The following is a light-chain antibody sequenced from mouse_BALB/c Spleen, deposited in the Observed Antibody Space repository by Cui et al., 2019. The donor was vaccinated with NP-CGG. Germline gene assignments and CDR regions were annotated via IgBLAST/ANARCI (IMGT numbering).Light chain of an antibody. Sequence: HAVVTHESALTTSPGETVILTCRSRTVAVTLCNSAPCVPSHPHHLFTLLLACPNNRGPGVPARFSGSLIGDKAALTITGAQTEDEAIYFCALWYSNHWVFGGGTRLTVL. CDR3: ALWYSNHWV. J-gene: IGLJ1*01. CDR2: CPN. CDR1: TVAVTLCNS. V-gene: IGLV1*01.